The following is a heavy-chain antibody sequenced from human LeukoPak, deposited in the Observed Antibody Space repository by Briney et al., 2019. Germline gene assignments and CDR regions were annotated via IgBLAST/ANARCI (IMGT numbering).Heavy chain of an antibody. V-gene: IGHV1-69*13. Sequence: ASVKVSCKASGGTFSSYAISWVRQAPGQGLEWMGGIIPIFGTANYAQKFQGRVTITADESTSTVYMELSSLRSEDTAVYYCARDSTYYYDSSGYYYRGSTTQFFDYWGQGTLVTVSS. J-gene: IGHJ4*02. CDR3: ARDSTYYYDSSGYYYRGSTTQFFDY. CDR2: IIPIFGTA. D-gene: IGHD3-22*01. CDR1: GGTFSSYA.